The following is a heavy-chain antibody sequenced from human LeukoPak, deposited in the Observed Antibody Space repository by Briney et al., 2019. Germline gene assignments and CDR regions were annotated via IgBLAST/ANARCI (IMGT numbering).Heavy chain of an antibody. CDR2: ISAYNGNT. Sequence: ASVKVSCKASGYTFTSYGISWVRQAPGQGLEWMGWISAYNGNTNYAQKLQGRVTMTTDTSTSTAYMELRSLRSDDTAVYYCARGPKSKLWFGDGHYYYYMDVWGKGTTVTVSS. CDR3: ARGPKSKLWFGDGHYYYYMDV. D-gene: IGHD3-10*01. J-gene: IGHJ6*03. CDR1: GYTFTSYG. V-gene: IGHV1-18*01.